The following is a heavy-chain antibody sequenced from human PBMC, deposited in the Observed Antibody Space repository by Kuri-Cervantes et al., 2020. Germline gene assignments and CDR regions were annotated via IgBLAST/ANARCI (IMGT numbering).Heavy chain of an antibody. V-gene: IGHV3-7*01. J-gene: IGHJ4*02. CDR1: GFTFSSYW. CDR3: ARESYGGNSMSYFDY. D-gene: IGHD4-23*01. CDR2: IKQEGSEK. Sequence: GESLKISCAAYGFTFSSYWMSWVRQAPGKGLEWVANIKQEGSEKYYVDSVKGRFTISRDNAKNSLYLQMNSLRAEDTAVYYCARESYGGNSMSYFDYWGQGTLVTVSS.